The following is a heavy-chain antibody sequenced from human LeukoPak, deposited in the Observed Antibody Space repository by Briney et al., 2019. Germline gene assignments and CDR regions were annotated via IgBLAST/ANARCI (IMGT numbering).Heavy chain of an antibody. CDR3: ARGGSVAETPSSGSGTLIY. V-gene: IGHV4-61*02. CDR2: IYTSGST. CDR1: GGSISSGSYY. J-gene: IGHJ4*02. Sequence: PSQTLSLTCTVSGGSISSGSYYWSWIRQPGGKGLEWIGRIYTSGSTNYNPSLKSRVTISVDTSKNQFSLKLSSVTAADTAVYYCARGGSVAETPSSGSGTLIYWGQGTLVTVSS. D-gene: IGHD3-10*01.